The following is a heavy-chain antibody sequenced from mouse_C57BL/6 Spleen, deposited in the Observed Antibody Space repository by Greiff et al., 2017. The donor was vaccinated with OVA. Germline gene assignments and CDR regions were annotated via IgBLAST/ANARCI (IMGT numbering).Heavy chain of an antibody. Sequence: VKLQQPGAELVRPGSSVKLSCKASGYTFTSYWMHWVKQRPIQGLEWIGNIDPSDSETHYNQKFKDKATLTVDKSSSTAYMQLSSLTSEDSAVYYCARQGDYYGSSYSYAMDYWGQGTSVTVSS. D-gene: IGHD1-1*01. J-gene: IGHJ4*01. CDR2: IDPSDSET. V-gene: IGHV1-52*01. CDR1: GYTFTSYW. CDR3: ARQGDYYGSSYSYAMDY.